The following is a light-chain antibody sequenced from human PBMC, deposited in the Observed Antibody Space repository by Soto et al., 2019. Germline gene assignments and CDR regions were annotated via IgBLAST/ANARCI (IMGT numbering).Light chain of an antibody. CDR1: QTISTS. J-gene: IGKJ2*01. Sequence: DIPMTQSPSSLSASVGDRVTITCRASQTISTSLNWYQQKPGKAPKLLIYDASSLQSGVPSRFSGSGSGTDFTLTITSLQPTDFATYYCQQSYSTPLYTFGQGTKLEIK. CDR3: QQSYSTPLYT. CDR2: DAS. V-gene: IGKV1-39*01.